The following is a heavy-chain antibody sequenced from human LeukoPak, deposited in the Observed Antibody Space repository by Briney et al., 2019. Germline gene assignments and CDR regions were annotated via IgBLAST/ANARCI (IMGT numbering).Heavy chain of an antibody. J-gene: IGHJ4*02. CDR3: ATLTVRGVINI. D-gene: IGHD3-10*01. CDR2: IQSKTDGGTT. CDR1: GFTFSNTW. Sequence: GGSLRLPCAASGFTFSNTWMNWVRQAPGKGLEWVGRIQSKTDGGTTECAAPVKGRFTISRDDSKTTLYLQMNSLKTEDTAVYYCATLTVRGVINIWGQGTLVTVSS. V-gene: IGHV3-15*01.